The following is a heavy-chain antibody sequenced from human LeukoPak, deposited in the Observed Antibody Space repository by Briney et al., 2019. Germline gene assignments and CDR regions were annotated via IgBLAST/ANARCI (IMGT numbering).Heavy chain of an antibody. CDR3: ARARGSYYHYFDY. J-gene: IGHJ4*02. CDR2: IYSGGST. V-gene: IGHV3-66*01. Sequence: AGGSLRLSCAASGFSVSGNYMTWVRQAPGKGLECVSVIYSGGSTYYADSVKGRFTISRDNSKNTLYLQMNSLRAEDTAVYYCARARGSYYHYFDYWGQGTLVTVSS. CDR1: GFSVSGNY. D-gene: IGHD1-26*01.